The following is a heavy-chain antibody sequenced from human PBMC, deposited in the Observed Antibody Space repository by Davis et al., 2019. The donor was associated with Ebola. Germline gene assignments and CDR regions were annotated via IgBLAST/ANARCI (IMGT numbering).Heavy chain of an antibody. D-gene: IGHD5-12*01. CDR1: GGSISSYY. CDR2: IYYSGSI. CDR3: ARGLRFPTMDV. Sequence: SETLSLTCTVSGGSISSYYWSWIRQPPGKGLEWIGYIYYSGSINYNPSLKSRVTISVDTSKNQFSLKLSSVTAADTAVYYCARGLRFPTMDVWGQGTTVTVSS. J-gene: IGHJ6*02. V-gene: IGHV4-59*12.